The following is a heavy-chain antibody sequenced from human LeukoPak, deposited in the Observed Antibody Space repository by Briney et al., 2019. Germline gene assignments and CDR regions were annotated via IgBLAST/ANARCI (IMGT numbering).Heavy chain of an antibody. Sequence: GGSLRLSCAASAFPFSTYVMSWVRQAPGGGLEWISSISGDGARTYYTNSVKGRFTIFRDNPKNTLFLHVNSLRVEDTAVYYCAKGGLTTPLHYWGQGTLVTVSS. CDR3: AKGGLTTPLHY. V-gene: IGHV3-23*01. D-gene: IGHD1-14*01. J-gene: IGHJ4*02. CDR1: AFPFSTYV. CDR2: ISGDGART.